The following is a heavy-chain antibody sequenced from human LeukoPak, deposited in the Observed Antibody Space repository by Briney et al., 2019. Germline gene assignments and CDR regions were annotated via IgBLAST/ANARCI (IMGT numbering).Heavy chain of an antibody. CDR3: ARGSSDYSHYYHYYMDV. D-gene: IGHD4-17*01. CDR2: INSDGSST. Sequence: PGGSLRLSCAASGFTFSSYWMHWVRQAPGKGLVGVSRINSDGSSTRYADSEKGRFTISRDNAKNTLYLQMNSLRAEDTAVYYCARGSSDYSHYYHYYMDVWGKGTTVTVSS. V-gene: IGHV3-74*01. CDR1: GFTFSSYW. J-gene: IGHJ6*03.